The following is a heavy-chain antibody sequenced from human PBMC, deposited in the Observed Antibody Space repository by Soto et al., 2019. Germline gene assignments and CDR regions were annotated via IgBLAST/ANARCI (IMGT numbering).Heavy chain of an antibody. V-gene: IGHV3-23*01. CDR1: GFTFSSYA. Sequence: EVQLLESGGGLVQPGGSLRLSCAASGFTFSSYAMSWVRQAPGKGLEWVSAISGSGGSTYYADSVKGRFTISRDNSKNRLYLQMNSLTRVAQAVYYWAKGTMLQLRSCYVTWGQGTLVNVSS. CDR3: AKGTMLQLRSCYVT. D-gene: IGHD6-13*01. CDR2: ISGSGGST. J-gene: IGHJ5*02.